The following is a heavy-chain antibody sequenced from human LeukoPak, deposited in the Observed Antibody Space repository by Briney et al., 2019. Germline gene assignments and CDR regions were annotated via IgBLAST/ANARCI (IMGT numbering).Heavy chain of an antibody. Sequence: ASVKVSCKPSGYIFTTYAIHWVRQAPGRGLEWMGLINADDGNTRYSQRFQGRVTITRDTSANTAYMELSSLRFEDTAVYYCARGIVVKPSANWFDPWGQETPVTVSS. J-gene: IGHJ5*02. D-gene: IGHD2-2*01. V-gene: IGHV1-3*01. CDR1: GYIFTTYA. CDR2: INADDGNT. CDR3: ARGIVVKPSANWFDP.